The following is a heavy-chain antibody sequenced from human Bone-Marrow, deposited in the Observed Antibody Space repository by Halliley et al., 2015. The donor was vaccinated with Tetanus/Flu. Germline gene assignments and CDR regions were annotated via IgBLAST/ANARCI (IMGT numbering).Heavy chain of an antibody. Sequence: YPAASDTLYRPSFQGQVTIPADKSISTVYLQLNSLKASDTAMYYCARHGYDTSGHYIYFFDYWGQGTLVTVSS. CDR2: YPAASDT. J-gene: IGHJ4*02. D-gene: IGHD3-22*01. CDR3: ARHGYDTSGHYIYFFDY. V-gene: IGHV5-51*01.